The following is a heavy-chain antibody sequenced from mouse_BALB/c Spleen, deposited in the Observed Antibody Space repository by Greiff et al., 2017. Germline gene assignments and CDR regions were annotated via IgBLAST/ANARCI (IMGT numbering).Heavy chain of an antibody. D-gene: IGHD1-1*01. CDR3: ARDGGYGSRGFAY. J-gene: IGHJ3*01. CDR1: GFTFSDFY. V-gene: IGHV7-1*02. Sequence: EVQVVESGGGLVQPGGSLRLSCATSGFTFSDFYMEWVRQPPGKRLEWIAASRNKANDYTTEYSASVKGRFIVSRDTSQSILYLQMNALRAEDTAIYDGARDGGYGSRGFAYWGQGTLVTVSA. CDR2: SRNKANDYTT.